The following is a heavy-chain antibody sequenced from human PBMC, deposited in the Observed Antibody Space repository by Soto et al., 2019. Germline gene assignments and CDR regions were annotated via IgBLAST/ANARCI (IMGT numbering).Heavy chain of an antibody. CDR1: GYPFSSYD. CDR3: AREGIQGAGTDNWIGP. V-gene: IGHV1-3*01. Sequence: QVHLVQSGAEVKKPGASVKVSCKASGYPFSSYDIHWVRQAPGQRLEWMGWINVGNGNTKYSQNLQGRITISRDTSANTAFMELTSLRSQDTGIYYCAREGIQGAGTDNWIGPWGQGSLVTVSS. D-gene: IGHD6-13*01. J-gene: IGHJ5*02. CDR2: INVGNGNT.